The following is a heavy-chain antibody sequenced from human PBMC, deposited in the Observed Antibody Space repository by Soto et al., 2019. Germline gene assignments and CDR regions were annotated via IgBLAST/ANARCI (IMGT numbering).Heavy chain of an antibody. CDR3: APTGATGFDY. D-gene: IGHD1-26*01. CDR1: GGSISSSSYY. Sequence: QLQLQESGPGLVKPSETLSLTCTVSGGSISSSSYYWGWIRQPPGKGLEWIGSIYYSGSTYYNPSLKSRVTRSVDTSKNQFSLKLSSVTAADTAVYYGAPTGATGFDYWGQGTLVTVSS. CDR2: IYYSGST. J-gene: IGHJ4*02. V-gene: IGHV4-39*01.